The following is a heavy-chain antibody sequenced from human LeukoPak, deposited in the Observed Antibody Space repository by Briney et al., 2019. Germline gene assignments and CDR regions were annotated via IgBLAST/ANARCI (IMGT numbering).Heavy chain of an antibody. V-gene: IGHV3-21*01. D-gene: IGHD2-15*01. Sequence: PGGSLRLSCAASGFTFSSYSMNWVRQAPGKGLEWVSSISSSSSYIYYADSVKGRFTISRDNAKNSLYLQMNSLRAEDTAVYYCASQVRIVVVVAATSIHEGDVWGKGTTVTVSS. CDR3: ASQVRIVVVVAATSIHEGDV. CDR2: ISSSSSYI. CDR1: GFTFSSYS. J-gene: IGHJ6*04.